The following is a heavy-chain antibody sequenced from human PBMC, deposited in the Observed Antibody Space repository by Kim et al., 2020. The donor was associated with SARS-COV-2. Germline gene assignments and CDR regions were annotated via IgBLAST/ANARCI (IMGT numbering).Heavy chain of an antibody. CDR1: GGTFSSYA. D-gene: IGHD3-22*01. CDR3: AILYHYYDSSGYQGY. CDR2: IIPIFGTA. J-gene: IGHJ4*02. V-gene: IGHV1-69*13. Sequence: SVKVSCKASGGTFSSYAISWVRQAPGQGLEWMGGIIPIFGTANYAQKFQGRVTITADESTSTAYMELSSLRSEDTAVYYCAILYHYYDSSGYQGYWGQGTLVTVSS.